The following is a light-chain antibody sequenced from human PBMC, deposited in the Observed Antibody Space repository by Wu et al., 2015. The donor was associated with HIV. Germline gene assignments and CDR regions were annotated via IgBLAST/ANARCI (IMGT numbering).Light chain of an antibody. CDR2: QSS. CDR3: QQYNMYPWT. V-gene: IGKV1-5*03. J-gene: IGKJ1*01. CDR1: QYCWL. Sequence: SVRETKSPSLVGQCQYCWLLAWYQTKPGKXPKLLIYQSSSLENGIPSRFSGSGSELTFTLTINNMQSDDFATYYCQQYNMYPWTFGQGTKVDIK.